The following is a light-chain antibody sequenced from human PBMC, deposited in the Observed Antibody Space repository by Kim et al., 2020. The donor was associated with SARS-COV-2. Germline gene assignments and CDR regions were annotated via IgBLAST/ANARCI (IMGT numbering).Light chain of an antibody. Sequence: LYPGHRATLSCSASQTVNGYLAWYQQKPGQAPRLLIYDASNRATGIPARFSGSGSGTDFTLTISSLEPEDFAVYYCQQRKNWPLTFGGGTKVDIK. CDR2: DAS. CDR3: QQRKNWPLT. CDR1: QTVNGY. V-gene: IGKV3-11*01. J-gene: IGKJ4*01.